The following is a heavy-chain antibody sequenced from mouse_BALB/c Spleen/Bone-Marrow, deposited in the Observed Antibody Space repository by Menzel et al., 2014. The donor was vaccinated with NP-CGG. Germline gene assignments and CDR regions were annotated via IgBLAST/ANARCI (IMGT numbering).Heavy chain of an antibody. D-gene: IGHD2-4*01. CDR3: ARCGGLRDFDY. CDR1: GYTFTDYD. CDR2: IYPGSGST. Sequence: QLQQSGPELVKPGASVKMSCKASGYTFTDYDISWVKQRTGQGLEWIGEIYPGSGSTYYNEKFKGKATLTADKSSNTAYMQLSSLTSEDSAVYFCARCGGLRDFDYWGQGTTLTVSS. V-gene: IGHV1-77*01. J-gene: IGHJ2*01.